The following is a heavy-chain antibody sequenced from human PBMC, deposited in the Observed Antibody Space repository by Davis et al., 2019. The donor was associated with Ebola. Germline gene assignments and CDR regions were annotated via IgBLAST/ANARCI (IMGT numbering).Heavy chain of an antibody. D-gene: IGHD5-18*01. CDR3: VPGTWI. Sequence: GESLKISCLASGFTFRYRWMTWVRQAPGKGLEWVGRIKTKSESWATDYAAPVKGRFTISRDNAKNSLYLQMNSLRAEDTAVYYCVPGTWIRGQGTLVTVSS. CDR2: IKTKSESWAT. J-gene: IGHJ4*02. V-gene: IGHV3-15*01. CDR1: GFTFRYRW.